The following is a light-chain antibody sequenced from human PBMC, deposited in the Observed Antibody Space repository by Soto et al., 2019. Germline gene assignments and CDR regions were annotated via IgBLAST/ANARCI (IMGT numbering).Light chain of an antibody. CDR2: GAS. V-gene: IGKV3-15*01. CDR1: QSVSSN. J-gene: IGKJ1*01. Sequence: EIVMPQSPATLSVSPGERATLSCRASQSVSSNLAWYQQKPGQAPRLLIYGASTRATGIPARLSGSGSGTEFTLTISSLQSEDFAVYYCQQYNNWPWTFGQGTKVDIK. CDR3: QQYNNWPWT.